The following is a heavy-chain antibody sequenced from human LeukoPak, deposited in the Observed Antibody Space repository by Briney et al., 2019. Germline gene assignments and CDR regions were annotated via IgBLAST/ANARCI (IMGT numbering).Heavy chain of an antibody. V-gene: IGHV1-18*01. Sequence: ASVKVSCTASGYTFTSYGISWVRQAPGQGLEWMGWISAYSGNTNYAQKLQGRVTMTTDTSTSTAYMELRSLRSDDTAVYYCARDAHSYCGGDCYSPYWGQGTLVTVSS. D-gene: IGHD2-21*02. CDR1: GYTFTSYG. CDR3: ARDAHSYCGGDCYSPY. CDR2: ISAYSGNT. J-gene: IGHJ4*02.